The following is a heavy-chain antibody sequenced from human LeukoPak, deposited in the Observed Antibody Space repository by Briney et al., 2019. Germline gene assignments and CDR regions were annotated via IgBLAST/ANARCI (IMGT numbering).Heavy chain of an antibody. CDR2: IWYDGSKK. Sequence: PGRSLRLSCAASGFTFSSYGMHWVRQAPGQGLEWVAVIWYDGSKKYYADSVKGRFTISRDNSKNTLYLQMNSLRAEDTAVYYCARDCSFLSRGDGYNCLPDYWGQGTLVTVSS. J-gene: IGHJ4*02. CDR3: ARDCSFLSRGDGYNCLPDY. V-gene: IGHV3-33*01. CDR1: GFTFSSYG. D-gene: IGHD5-24*01.